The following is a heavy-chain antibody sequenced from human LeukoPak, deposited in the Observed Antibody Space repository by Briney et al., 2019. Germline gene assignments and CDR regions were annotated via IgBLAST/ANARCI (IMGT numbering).Heavy chain of an antibody. CDR2: IKQDGSEK. D-gene: IGHD6-13*01. Sequence: GGSLRLSCAASGFTFSSYWMSWVRQAPGKGLEWVANIKQDGSEKYYVDSVKGRFTISRDNAKNSLYLQMNSLRAEDTAVYYCARGIAAASDAFDIWGKGTMVTVSS. V-gene: IGHV3-7*01. CDR1: GFTFSSYW. J-gene: IGHJ3*02. CDR3: ARGIAAASDAFDI.